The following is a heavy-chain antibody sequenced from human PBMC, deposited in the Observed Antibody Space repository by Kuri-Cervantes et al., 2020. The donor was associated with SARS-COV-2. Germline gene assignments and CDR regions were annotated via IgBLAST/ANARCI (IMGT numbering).Heavy chain of an antibody. Sequence: SETLSLTCTVSGGSISSSSYYWGWIRQPPGKGLEWIGSIYYSGSTYYNPSLKSRVTISVDTSKNQFSLQLSSVTAADTAVYYCARHRYYYDSPSYFDYWGQGTLVTVSS. J-gene: IGHJ4*02. CDR1: GGSISSSSYY. CDR2: IYYSGST. V-gene: IGHV4-39*01. D-gene: IGHD3-22*01. CDR3: ARHRYYYDSPSYFDY.